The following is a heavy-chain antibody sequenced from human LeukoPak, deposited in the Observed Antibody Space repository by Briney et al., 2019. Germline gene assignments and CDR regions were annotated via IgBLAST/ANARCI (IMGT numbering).Heavy chain of an antibody. J-gene: IGHJ4*02. CDR1: GYTFTSYG. D-gene: IGHD3-22*01. CDR2: ISAYNGNT. CDR3: ARGKYYYDSSGYCL. V-gene: IGHV1-18*01. Sequence: GASVKVSCKASGYTFTSYGISWVRQAPGQGLEWMGWISAYNGNTNYAQKLQGRVTMTTDTSTSTAYMEVRSLRSDDTAVYYCARGKYYYDSSGYCLWGQGTLVTVSS.